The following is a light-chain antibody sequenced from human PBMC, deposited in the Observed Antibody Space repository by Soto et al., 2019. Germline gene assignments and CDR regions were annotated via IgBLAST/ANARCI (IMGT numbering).Light chain of an antibody. CDR2: ASS. CDR3: QQYNHLPS. CDR1: QRIDNN. J-gene: IGKJ1*01. V-gene: IGKV3D-15*01. Sequence: EIVMTQSPATLSVSPGERVTLSCRASQRIDNNLAWYQHKPGQAPRLPIPASSTRATGIPARFSGSGSGTEFTLTISSLQSEDFAVYYCQQYNHLPSFGQGTKVEIK.